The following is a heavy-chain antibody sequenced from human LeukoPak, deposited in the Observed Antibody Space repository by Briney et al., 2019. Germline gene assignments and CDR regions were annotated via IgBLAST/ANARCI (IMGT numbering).Heavy chain of an antibody. CDR2: INPSGGST. CDR3: ARERGPHGSGSYYNA. Sequence: ASVKVSCKASGYTFTSYYMHWVRQAPGQGLEWMGIINPSGGSTSYAQKFQGRVTMTRDTSTSTVCMELSSLRSEDTAVYYCARERGPHGSGSYYNAWGQGTLVTVSS. CDR1: GYTFTSYY. J-gene: IGHJ5*02. D-gene: IGHD3-10*01. V-gene: IGHV1-46*01.